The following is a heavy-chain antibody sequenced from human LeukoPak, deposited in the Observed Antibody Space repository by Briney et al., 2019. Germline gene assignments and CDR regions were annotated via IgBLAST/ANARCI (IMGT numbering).Heavy chain of an antibody. CDR3: AGGSGIFDY. D-gene: IGHD3-10*01. J-gene: IGHJ4*02. CDR2: IYYSGST. V-gene: IGHV4-59*01. CDR1: GGSFSGYY. Sequence: SETLSLTCAVYGGSFSGYYWSWIRQPPGKGLEWIGYIYYSGSTNYNPSLKSRVTISVDTSKNQFSLKLSSVTAADTAVYYCAGGSGIFDYWGQGTLVIVSS.